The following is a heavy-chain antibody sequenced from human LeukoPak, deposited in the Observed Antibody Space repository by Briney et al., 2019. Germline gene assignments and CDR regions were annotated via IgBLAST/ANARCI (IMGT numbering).Heavy chain of an antibody. CDR1: GFTFSYYW. D-gene: IGHD3-22*01. CDR3: ARGLGGYYYDSSGTNRFDP. V-gene: IGHV3-7*01. J-gene: IGHJ5*02. CDR2: IKEDGSEK. Sequence: GGSLRLSCAASGFTFSYYWMSWVRQAPGKGLEWVANIKEDGSEKYYVDSVKGRFTISRDNAKNSLYLQMNSLRAEDTAVYYCARGLGGYYYDSSGTNRFDPWGQGTLVTVSS.